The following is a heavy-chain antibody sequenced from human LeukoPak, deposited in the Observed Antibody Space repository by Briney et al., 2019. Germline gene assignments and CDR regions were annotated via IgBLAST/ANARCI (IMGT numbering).Heavy chain of an antibody. CDR1: GFTFISFG. V-gene: IGHV3-30*02. CDR3: ARDLTERKYYIAY. J-gene: IGHJ4*02. CDR2: IGYTGTDT. Sequence: GGSLRLSCAASGFTFISFGMHWVRQAPGAGLEWVAYIGYTGTDTYYADSVKGRFTISRDNSKNTVHLQVNSLRAADTALYSCARDLTERKYYIAYWGQGTLVTVSS. D-gene: IGHD2-8*02.